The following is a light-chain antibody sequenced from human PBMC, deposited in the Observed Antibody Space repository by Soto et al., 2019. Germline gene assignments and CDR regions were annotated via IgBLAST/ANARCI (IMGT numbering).Light chain of an antibody. J-gene: IGKJ1*01. CDR1: QDISNY. CDR2: DAS. CDR3: QQYDNLPT. V-gene: IGKV1-33*01. Sequence: DLQMTQSPSSLSASVGDRVTITCQASQDISNYLNWYQQKPGKAPKLLIYDASNLETGVPSRFSGSGSGTDFPFTISSLQPEDIATYYCQQYDNLPTFGQGTKVEIK.